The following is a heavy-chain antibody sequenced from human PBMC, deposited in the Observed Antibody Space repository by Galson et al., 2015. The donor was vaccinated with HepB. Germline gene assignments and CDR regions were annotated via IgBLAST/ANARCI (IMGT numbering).Heavy chain of an antibody. CDR3: ARDGLSGGAGH. D-gene: IGHD3-16*02. CDR1: GLTFRNYW. CDR2: INQDGSDK. J-gene: IGHJ4*02. Sequence: SLRLSCAVSGLTFRNYWMGWVRQAPGKGLEWVANINQDGSDKYYGDSVKGRFTISRDNARDSVYLQVNSLRAEDTAVYYCARDGLSGGAGHWGQGTLVTVSS. V-gene: IGHV3-7*03.